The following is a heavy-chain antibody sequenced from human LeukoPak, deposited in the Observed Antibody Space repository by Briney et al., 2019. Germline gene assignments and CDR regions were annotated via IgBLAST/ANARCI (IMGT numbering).Heavy chain of an antibody. CDR1: GYTLTELS. D-gene: IGHD3-10*01. CDR2: IIPIFGTA. CDR3: ARGGKVVVRGALAFDI. J-gene: IGHJ3*02. Sequence: ASVKVSCKVSGYTLTELSMHWVRQAPGKGLEWMGGIIPIFGTANYAQKFQGRVTITTDESTSTAYMELSSLRSEDTAVYYCARGGKVVVRGALAFDIWGQGTMVTVSS. V-gene: IGHV1-69*05.